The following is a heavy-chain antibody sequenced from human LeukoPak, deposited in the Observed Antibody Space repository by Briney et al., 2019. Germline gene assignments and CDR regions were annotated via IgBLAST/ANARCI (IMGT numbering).Heavy chain of an antibody. Sequence: GGSLRLSCAATGFTFSTYGMHWVRQAPGKGLEWVAAISNDGNKKYYADSVKGRFTISRDNPKNTLFLQMNSLRVEDTAVYYCAKEGWDKSYWYGRIDYWGQGTLVTVSS. CDR2: ISNDGNKK. D-gene: IGHD2-8*02. CDR3: AKEGWDKSYWYGRIDY. V-gene: IGHV3-30*18. J-gene: IGHJ4*02. CDR1: GFTFSTYG.